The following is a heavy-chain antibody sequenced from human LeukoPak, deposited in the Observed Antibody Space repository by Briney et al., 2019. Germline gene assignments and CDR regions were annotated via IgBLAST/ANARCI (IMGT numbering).Heavy chain of an antibody. D-gene: IGHD6-19*01. CDR3: ATKQWLAPPPDS. CDR2: INTDGTVT. CDR1: GFTFSKYW. J-gene: IGHJ4*02. Sequence: PGGSLRFSCAAPGFTFSKYWMLWVRQAPGKGLESVSRINTDGTVTTYADSVKGRFTVSRDNADNTMFLQMNSVRDEDTAVYYCATKQWLAPPPDSWGQGTPVTVSS. V-gene: IGHV3-74*01.